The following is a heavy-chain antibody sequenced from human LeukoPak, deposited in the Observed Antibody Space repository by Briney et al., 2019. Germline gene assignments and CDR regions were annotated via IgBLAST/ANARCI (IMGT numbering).Heavy chain of an antibody. CDR2: IQSSGIT. D-gene: IGHD4-17*01. Sequence: SETLSLTCTVSGGSFNSYYWSWLRQPAGKGLEWIWRIQSSGITDYSPSLQSRVTISIDTSPRQFYLNLRSVTAADTAVYYCARDIVYLIDEDYGWGQGTLVTVSS. J-gene: IGHJ4*02. CDR3: ARDIVYLIDEDYG. CDR1: GGSFNSYY. V-gene: IGHV4-4*07.